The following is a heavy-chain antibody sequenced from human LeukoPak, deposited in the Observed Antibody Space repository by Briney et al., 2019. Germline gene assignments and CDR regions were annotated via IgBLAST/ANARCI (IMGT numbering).Heavy chain of an antibody. CDR3: ARGPGYYYGSGRAYYFDY. J-gene: IGHJ4*02. D-gene: IGHD3-10*01. Sequence: SETLSLTCAVYGGSFSGYYWSWIRQPPGKGLEWIGEINHSGSTNYNPSLKSRVTISVDTSKNQFSLKLSSVTAADTAVYYCARGPGYYYGSGRAYYFDYWGQGTLVTVSS. CDR1: GGSFSGYY. V-gene: IGHV4-34*01. CDR2: INHSGST.